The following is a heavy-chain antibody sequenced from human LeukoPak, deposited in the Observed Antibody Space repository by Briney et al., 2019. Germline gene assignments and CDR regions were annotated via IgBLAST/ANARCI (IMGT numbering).Heavy chain of an antibody. Sequence: GASVKVSCKASGYTFTSYYMHWVRQAPGQGLEWMGIINPSGGSTSYAQKFQGRVTMTRDTSISTAYMELSRLRSDDTAVYYCARTSVVVPAAHDYWGQGTLVTVSS. J-gene: IGHJ4*02. CDR1: GYTFTSYY. V-gene: IGHV1-46*01. CDR2: INPSGGST. CDR3: ARTSVVVPAAHDY. D-gene: IGHD2-2*01.